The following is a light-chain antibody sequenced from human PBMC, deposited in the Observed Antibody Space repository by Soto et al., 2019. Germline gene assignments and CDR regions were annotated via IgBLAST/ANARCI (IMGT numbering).Light chain of an antibody. J-gene: IGLJ1*01. Sequence: QSALTQPASVSGSPGQSITISCTGTSSDIGSYNLVSWYQHYPGKAPKLIIYEGTKRPSGVANRFSGSKSGNTASLTISGLQAEDEADYYCCAYANSYVFGTGIKVTVL. CDR1: SSDIGSYNL. V-gene: IGLV2-23*01. CDR3: CAYANSYV. CDR2: EGT.